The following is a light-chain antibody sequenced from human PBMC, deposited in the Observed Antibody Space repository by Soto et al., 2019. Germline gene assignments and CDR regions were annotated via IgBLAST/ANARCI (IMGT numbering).Light chain of an antibody. CDR3: QHYNNWPRT. Sequence: EIVMTQSPATLSVSPGERATLSCRASQSVSSNLAWYQQKPGQAPRLLIYGASTRATGIPARFSGSGSGTDFTLTISSLQSEDFAVYYCQHYNNWPRTFGQGTKVHIK. J-gene: IGKJ1*01. V-gene: IGKV3-15*01. CDR1: QSVSSN. CDR2: GAS.